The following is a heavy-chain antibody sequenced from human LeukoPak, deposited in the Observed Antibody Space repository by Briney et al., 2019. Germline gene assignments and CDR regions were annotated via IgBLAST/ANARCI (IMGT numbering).Heavy chain of an antibody. CDR1: GYSFTSYW. CDR2: IYPGDSDT. J-gene: IGHJ4*02. Sequence: GESLQISCKGSGYSFTSYWIGWVGHMTGKGLEWMGIIYPGDSDTSSSPSFQGQVTISADKSISTAYLQWSSLKASDTAMYYCATTYGGQGVFDYWGQGTLVTVSS. CDR3: ATTYGGQGVFDY. V-gene: IGHV5-51*01. D-gene: IGHD4/OR15-4a*01.